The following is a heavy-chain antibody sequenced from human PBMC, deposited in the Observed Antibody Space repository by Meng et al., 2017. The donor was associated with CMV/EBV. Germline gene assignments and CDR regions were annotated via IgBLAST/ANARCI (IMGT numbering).Heavy chain of an antibody. D-gene: IGHD3-3*01. Sequence: QLKRWAYVLWNPPLAPVLICPADGVSFTGSYWSWFSSPPGKGREWNGEINHRGSTNYNPSLKSRVTIPVDTSKIQFSLKLSSVTAADTAVYYSAREGDLDWLLKGPPTWFDHWGQGTLVTVSS. CDR3: AREGDLDWLLKGPPTWFDH. CDR2: INHRGST. CDR1: GVSFTGSY. J-gene: IGHJ5*02. V-gene: IGHV4-34*01.